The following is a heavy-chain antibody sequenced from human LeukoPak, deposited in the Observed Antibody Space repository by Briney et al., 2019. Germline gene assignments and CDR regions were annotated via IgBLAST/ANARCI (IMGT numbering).Heavy chain of an antibody. CDR3: AREGYCSGGSCYVGYYYYGMDV. CDR2: IIPIFGTA. J-gene: IGHJ6*02. CDR1: GGTFSSYA. D-gene: IGHD2-15*01. V-gene: IGHV1-69*01. Sequence: SVKVSCKASGGTFSSYAISWVRQAPGQGLEWMGGIIPIFGTANYAQKFQGRVTITADESTSTAYMELSSLRSEDTAVYYCAREGYCSGGSCYVGYYYYGMDVWGQGTTVTVSS.